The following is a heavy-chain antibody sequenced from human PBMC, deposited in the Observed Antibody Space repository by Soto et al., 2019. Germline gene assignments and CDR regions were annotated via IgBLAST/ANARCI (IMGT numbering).Heavy chain of an antibody. CDR3: GSGYCSGGSCYPDAFDI. CDR1: DGSISSSSYY. CDR2: VYFSGST. V-gene: IGHV4-39*01. D-gene: IGHD2-15*01. Sequence: SETLSLTCSVSDGSISSSSYYWGWIRQPPGKGLEWIGNVYFSGSTNSHPSLKSRVTMSVDTSKNQFSLKLSSVTAADTAVYYCGSGYCSGGSCYPDAFDIWGQGTMVTVSS. J-gene: IGHJ3*02.